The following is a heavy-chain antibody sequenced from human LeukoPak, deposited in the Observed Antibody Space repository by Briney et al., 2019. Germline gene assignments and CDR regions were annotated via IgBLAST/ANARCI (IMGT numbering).Heavy chain of an antibody. V-gene: IGHV4-61*02. Sequence: SQTLSLTCTVSGGSISSGSYYWSWIRQPAGKGLEWIGRIYTSGSTNYNPSLKSRVTMSVDTSKNQFSLKLSSVTAADTAVYYCARQARYQLPQGYYYYMDVWGKGTTVTVSS. CDR3: ARQARYQLPQGYYYYMDV. CDR2: IYTSGST. D-gene: IGHD2-2*01. J-gene: IGHJ6*03. CDR1: GGSISSGSYY.